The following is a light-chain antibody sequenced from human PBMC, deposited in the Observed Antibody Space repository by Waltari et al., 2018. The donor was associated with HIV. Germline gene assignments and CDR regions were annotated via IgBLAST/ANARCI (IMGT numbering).Light chain of an antibody. J-gene: IGLJ2*01. CDR3: QVWHSNSDHVV. V-gene: IGLV3-21*02. CDR1: NIGSQR. Sequence: SYVLTQPPSVSVAPGQTARITCEGKNIGSQRVHWYQQRPGQAPALVVHDDSDRPSGIPERFSGSNSGNTATLTISRVEAGDEADYYCQVWHSNSDHVVFGGGTKLTVL. CDR2: DDS.